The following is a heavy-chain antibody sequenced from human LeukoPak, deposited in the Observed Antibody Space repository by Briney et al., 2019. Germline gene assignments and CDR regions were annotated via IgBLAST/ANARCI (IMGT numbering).Heavy chain of an antibody. Sequence: PGGSLRLSRAATGFTVSSNYMSWVRQAPGKGLEWVSVIYSGGSTYYADSVKGRFTISRDNSKNTLYLQMNSLRAEDTAVYYCARAGQRAYFDYWGQGTLVTVSS. CDR1: GFTVSSNY. CDR3: ARAGQRAYFDY. V-gene: IGHV3-66*02. CDR2: IYSGGST. J-gene: IGHJ4*02.